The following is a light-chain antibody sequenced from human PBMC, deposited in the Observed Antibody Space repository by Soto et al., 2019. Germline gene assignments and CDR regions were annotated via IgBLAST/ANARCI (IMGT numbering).Light chain of an antibody. CDR2: AAS. J-gene: IGKJ4*01. CDR1: QGIRND. CDR3: LQDYNYPLT. V-gene: IGKV1-6*02. Sequence: AIQMTQSPSSLSASVGDRVTITCRASQGIRNDLGWYQQKPGKAPKLLIYAASSLQSGVPSRFSGSGSGTDFTLTISSLQPEDFPTYYCLQDYNYPLTFGGRTKLEIK.